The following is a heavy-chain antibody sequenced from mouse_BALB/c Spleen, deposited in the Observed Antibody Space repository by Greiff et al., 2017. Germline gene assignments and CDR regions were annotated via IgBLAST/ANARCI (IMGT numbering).Heavy chain of an antibody. CDR3: ARDYGSSSFAY. Sequence: QLQQSGPELVKPGASVKISCKASGYTFTDYNMHWVKQSHGKSLEWIGYIYPYNGGTGYNQKFKSKATLTVDNSSSTAYMELRSLTSEDSAVYYCARDYGSSSFAYWGQGTLVTVSA. J-gene: IGHJ3*01. CDR1: GYTFTDYN. CDR2: IYPYNGGT. D-gene: IGHD1-1*01. V-gene: IGHV1S29*02.